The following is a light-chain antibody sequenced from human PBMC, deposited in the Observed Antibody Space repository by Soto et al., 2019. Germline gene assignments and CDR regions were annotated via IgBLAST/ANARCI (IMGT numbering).Light chain of an antibody. CDR2: EVS. J-gene: IGLJ2*01. CDR3: SSYTIRNVI. CDR1: SSDVGGYNY. Sequence: QSVLTQPASVSGSPGRSITISCTGTSSDVGGYNYVCWYQQHPGKAPKLMISEVSKRPSGVSNRFSGSKSGNTASLTISGLQPEDEADYYCSSYTIRNVIFGGGTKVTVL. V-gene: IGLV2-14*01.